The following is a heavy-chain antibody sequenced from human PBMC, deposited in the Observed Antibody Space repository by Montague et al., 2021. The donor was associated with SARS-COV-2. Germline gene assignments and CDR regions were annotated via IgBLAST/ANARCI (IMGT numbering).Heavy chain of an antibody. Sequence: PALVKPTQTLTLTCTVSGFSLNNRLGVTWIRQPPGKALEWLAHISLNGEQSVSTSLKTRLTVSRDTSKSQVVLSMTNVDPADTATYYCARVRSDPPLLYLGVWDYYFDFWGQGILVSVSS. CDR3: ARVRSDPPLLYLGVWDYYFDF. CDR1: GFSLNNRLG. D-gene: IGHD3-16*02. J-gene: IGHJ4*02. V-gene: IGHV2-26*01. CDR2: ISLNGEQ.